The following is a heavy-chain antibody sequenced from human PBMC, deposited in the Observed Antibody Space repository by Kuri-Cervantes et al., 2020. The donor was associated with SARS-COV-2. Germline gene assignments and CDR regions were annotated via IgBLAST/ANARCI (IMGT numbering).Heavy chain of an antibody. J-gene: IGHJ4*02. V-gene: IGHV3-30*18. Sequence: LSLTCAASGFTFSNYGMHWVRQAPGKGLEWVAVISYDGSNKYYKDSVKGRFTISRDNSKNTLYLQMNGLRAEDTAVYYCAKAYNFWNYFDHWGQGTLVTVSS. D-gene: IGHD3-3*01. CDR3: AKAYNFWNYFDH. CDR2: ISYDGSNK. CDR1: GFTFSNYG.